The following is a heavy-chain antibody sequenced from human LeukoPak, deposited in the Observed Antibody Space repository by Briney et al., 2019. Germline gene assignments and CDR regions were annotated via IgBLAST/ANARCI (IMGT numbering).Heavy chain of an antibody. J-gene: IGHJ4*02. Sequence: ASVKVSCKASGYTFTGYYMHWVRQAPGQGLEWMGWINPNSGGTNYAQKFQGRVTMTRDTSISTAYMELSRLRSDDTAVYYCARVPSSSWPHYFDYWGQGTLVTVSS. D-gene: IGHD6-13*01. CDR2: INPNSGGT. CDR1: GYTFTGYY. CDR3: ARVPSSSWPHYFDY. V-gene: IGHV1-2*02.